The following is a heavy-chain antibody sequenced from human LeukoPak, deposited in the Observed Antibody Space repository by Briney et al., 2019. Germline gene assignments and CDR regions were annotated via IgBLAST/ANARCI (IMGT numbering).Heavy chain of an antibody. J-gene: IGHJ3*02. CDR1: GDSVSSGYYY. CDR2: IYYTGST. CDR3: ARNYYDSSGYYLFDAFDI. Sequence: PSETLSLTCTVSGDSVSSGYYYWSWIRQPPGKGLEWIGNIYYTGSTNYNPSLKSRVTISVDMSKNQFSLKLNSVTAADMAVYYCARNYYDSSGYYLFDAFDIWGQGTMVTVSS. D-gene: IGHD3-22*01. V-gene: IGHV4-61*01.